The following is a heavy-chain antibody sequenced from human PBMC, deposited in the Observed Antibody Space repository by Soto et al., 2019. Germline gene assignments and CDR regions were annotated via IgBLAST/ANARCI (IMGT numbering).Heavy chain of an antibody. CDR3: ARGGYCSGGSCYSYFDY. J-gene: IGHJ4*02. Sequence: ASVKVSCKASGGTFSSYAISWVRQAPGQGLEWMGGIIPILGIANYAQKFQGRVTITADKSTSTAYMELSSLRSEDTAVYYCARGGYCSGGSCYSYFDYWGQGTLVTVSS. V-gene: IGHV1-69*10. D-gene: IGHD2-15*01. CDR1: GGTFSSYA. CDR2: IIPILGIA.